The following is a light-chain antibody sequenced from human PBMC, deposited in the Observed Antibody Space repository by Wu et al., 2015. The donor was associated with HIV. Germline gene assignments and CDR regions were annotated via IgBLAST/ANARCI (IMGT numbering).Light chain of an antibody. CDR2: DAS. J-gene: IGKJ2*03. Sequence: EIVLTQSPATLSLSPGERATLSCRASQSVKNFLAWFQQKPGQAPRLLIYDASNRATGIPARFSGSGSGTDFTLTISSLEPEDFAVYYCQQRRNWPRSFGQGTKVGDQ. CDR3: QQRRNWPRS. CDR1: QSVKNF. V-gene: IGKV3-11*01.